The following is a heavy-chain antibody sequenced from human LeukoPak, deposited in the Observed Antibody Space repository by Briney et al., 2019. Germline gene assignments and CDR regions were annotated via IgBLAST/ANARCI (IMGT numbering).Heavy chain of an antibody. CDR2: IYHSGST. J-gene: IGHJ5*02. CDR3: ARWVSITMVRGVSGNWFDP. D-gene: IGHD3-10*01. CDR1: GGSISSSNW. Sequence: SETLSLTCAVSGGSISSSNWWSWVRQPPGKGLEWIGEIYHSGSTNYNPSLKSLVTISVDKSKNQFSLKLSSVTAADTAVYYCARWVSITMVRGVSGNWFDPWGQGTLVTVSS. V-gene: IGHV4-4*02.